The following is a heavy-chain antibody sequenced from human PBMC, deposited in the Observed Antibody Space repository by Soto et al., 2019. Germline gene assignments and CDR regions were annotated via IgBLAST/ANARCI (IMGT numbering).Heavy chain of an antibody. CDR3: ARGLYCGGGCYSHFDY. CDR2: IIPIFGTT. V-gene: IGHV1-69*01. CDR1: GGTFSNYP. D-gene: IGHD2-21*02. Sequence: VQLVQSGAEVKKPGSSVKVSCTASGGTFSNYPFIWVRQAPGQGLDWMGGIIPIFGTTDYGQRFQGRVTITADESTNTAYMEVSSLRSDDTAVYYCARGLYCGGGCYSHFDYWGQGTLVTVSS. J-gene: IGHJ4*02.